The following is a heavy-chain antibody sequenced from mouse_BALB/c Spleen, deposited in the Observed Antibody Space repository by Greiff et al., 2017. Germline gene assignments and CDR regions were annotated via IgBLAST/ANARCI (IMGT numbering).Heavy chain of an antibody. CDR1: GYTFTSYD. J-gene: IGHJ3*01. CDR2: IFPGDGST. CDR3: ASFYYGSSWFAY. Sequence: QVQLQQSGAELVRPWASVKLSCKASGYTFTSYDINWVRQRPEQGLEWIGWIFPGDGSTKYNEKFKGKATLTTDKSSSTAYMQLSRLTSEDSAVYFCASFYYGSSWFAYWGQGTLVTVSA. D-gene: IGHD1-1*01. V-gene: IGHV1S56*01.